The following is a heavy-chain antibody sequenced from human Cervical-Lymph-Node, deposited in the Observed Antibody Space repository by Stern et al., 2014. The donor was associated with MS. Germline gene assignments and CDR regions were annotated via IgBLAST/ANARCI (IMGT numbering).Heavy chain of an antibody. CDR1: GGTFSNYA. Sequence: QVQLLPSGAEVKKPGSSVKVSCKASGGTFSNYATSWVRLTPGKGLEWMGGIVPLFGKTNSTQKFQGRGTITADECTSTAYMDLSSLRSEDTAVYYCASPLTATSVPFGYYGMDVWGQGTTVTVS. CDR3: ASPLTATSVPFGYYGMDV. D-gene: IGHD4-17*01. CDR2: IVPLFGKT. V-gene: IGHV1-69*01. J-gene: IGHJ6*02.